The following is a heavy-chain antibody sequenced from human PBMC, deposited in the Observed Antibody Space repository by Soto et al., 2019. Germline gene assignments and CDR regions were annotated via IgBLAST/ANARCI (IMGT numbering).Heavy chain of an antibody. CDR1: GFTFSSYG. D-gene: IGHD3-22*01. CDR3: AKDYYDSSGYLGRPAEYYFDY. CDR2: ISYDGSNK. Sequence: QVQLVESGGGVVQPGRSLRLSCAASGFTFSSYGMHWVRQAPGKGLEWVAVISYDGSNKYYADSVKGRFTISRDNSKNPLYLQMNSLRAEDTAVYYCAKDYYDSSGYLGRPAEYYFDYWGQGTLVTVSS. V-gene: IGHV3-30*18. J-gene: IGHJ4*02.